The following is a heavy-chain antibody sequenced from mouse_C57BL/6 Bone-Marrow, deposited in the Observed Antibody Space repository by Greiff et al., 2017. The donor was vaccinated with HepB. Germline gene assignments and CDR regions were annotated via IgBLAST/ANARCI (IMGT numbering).Heavy chain of an antibody. CDR2: INPGSGGT. D-gene: IGHD1-1*01. Sequence: VQLQQSGAELVRPGTSVKVSCKASGYAFTNYLIEWVKQRPGQGLEWIGVINPGSGGTNYNEKFKGKATLTADTSSSTAYMQLSSLTSEDSAVYFCARVYGSRTWFAYWGQGTLVTVSA. J-gene: IGHJ3*01. CDR3: ARVYGSRTWFAY. V-gene: IGHV1-54*01. CDR1: GYAFTNYL.